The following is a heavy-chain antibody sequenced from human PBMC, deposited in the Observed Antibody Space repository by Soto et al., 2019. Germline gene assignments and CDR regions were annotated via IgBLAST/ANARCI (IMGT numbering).Heavy chain of an antibody. J-gene: IGHJ4*02. D-gene: IGHD1-26*01. CDR3: ARGVTAGVDY. CDR2: MQPSSGRT. V-gene: IGHV1-8*01. CDR1: GYSFTSLD. Sequence: QVQLVQSGAEVREPGASVKVSCKASGYSFTSLDINWVRQTTGQGLEWMGWMQPSSGRTGYAQKFQGRVPMTRDTSRNTAYMELSSRTSDDTAFYYCARGVTAGVDYWGQGTLVTVSS.